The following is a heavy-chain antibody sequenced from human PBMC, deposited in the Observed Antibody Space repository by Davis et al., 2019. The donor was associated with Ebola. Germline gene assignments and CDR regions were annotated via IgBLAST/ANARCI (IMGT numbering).Heavy chain of an antibody. J-gene: IGHJ5*02. Sequence: GGSLRLSCAASGFTFSSYAMSWVRQAPGKGLEWVSAISGSGGSIYYADSVKGRFTASRDNAKNSLYLQMNSLRAEDTAVYYCARDRDYYDTSAYHPRGWFDLWGQGTLVTVSS. CDR2: ISGSGGSI. D-gene: IGHD3-22*01. V-gene: IGHV3-23*01. CDR3: ARDRDYYDTSAYHPRGWFDL. CDR1: GFTFSSYA.